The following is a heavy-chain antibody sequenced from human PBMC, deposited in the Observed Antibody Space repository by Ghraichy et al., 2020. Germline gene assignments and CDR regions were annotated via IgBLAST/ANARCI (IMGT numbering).Heavy chain of an antibody. CDR2: ISFNSHYI. CDR3: ARDDGSVTTPSTFFGLDV. D-gene: IGHD4-11*01. CDR1: GFTFRDYS. Sequence: GGSLRLSCAASGFTFRDYSMNWIRQTPGKGLEWVSSISFNSHYIYYTDSVKGRFIISRDNAKNSLYLQINSLRAEDAAVYFCARDDGSVTTPSTFFGLDVWGQGTTVTVSS. V-gene: IGHV3-21*01. J-gene: IGHJ6*02.